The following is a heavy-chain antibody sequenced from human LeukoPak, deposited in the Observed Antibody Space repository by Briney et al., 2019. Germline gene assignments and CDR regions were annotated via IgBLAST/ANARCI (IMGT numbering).Heavy chain of an antibody. CDR2: INHSGST. Sequence: PSETLSLTCAVYGGSFSGYYWSWIRQPPGKGLEWIGEINHSGSTNYNPSLKSRVTISVDTSKNQFSLKLSSVTAADTAVYYWAGCIVVVPAATIKGKTGFDPWGQGTLVTVSS. CDR1: GGSFSGYY. D-gene: IGHD2-2*01. CDR3: AGCIVVVPAATIKGKTGFDP. J-gene: IGHJ5*02. V-gene: IGHV4-34*01.